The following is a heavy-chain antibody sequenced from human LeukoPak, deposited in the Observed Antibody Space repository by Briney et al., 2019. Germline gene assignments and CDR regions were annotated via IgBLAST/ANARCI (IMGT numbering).Heavy chain of an antibody. V-gene: IGHV4-4*07. CDR3: AREPGVMVRGYYFDY. CDR1: GGSLSSYY. J-gene: IGHJ4*02. CDR2: IYTSGST. Sequence: PSETLSLTCTVSGGSLSSYYWNWIRQPAGKGLEWIGRIYTSGSTNYNPSLKSRVTISVDTSKNQFSLKLSSVTAADTAVYYCAREPGVMVRGYYFDYWGQGTLVTVSS. D-gene: IGHD3-10*01.